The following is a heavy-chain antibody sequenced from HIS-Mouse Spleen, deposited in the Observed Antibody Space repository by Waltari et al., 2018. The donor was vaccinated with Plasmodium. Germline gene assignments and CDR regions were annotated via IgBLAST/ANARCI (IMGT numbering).Heavy chain of an antibody. CDR1: GFPFSSYA. V-gene: IGHV3-30*04. CDR3: ARAHTGYSSSWYYYGMDV. D-gene: IGHD6-13*01. Sequence: QVQLVESGGGVVQPGRSLSLSCAASGFPFSSYAMHWVRQAPGKGLEWVAVISYDGSNKYYADSVKGRFTISRDNSKNTLYLQMNSLRAEDTAVYYCARAHTGYSSSWYYYGMDVWGQGTTVTVSS. J-gene: IGHJ6*02. CDR2: ISYDGSNK.